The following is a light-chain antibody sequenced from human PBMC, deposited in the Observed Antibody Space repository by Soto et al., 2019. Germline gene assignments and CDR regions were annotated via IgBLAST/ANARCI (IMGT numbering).Light chain of an antibody. CDR3: QLSYSTPWT. Sequence: DIQMTQSPSSLSASVGDRVTITCRASQSISSYLNWYQQKPGKAPKLLIYDASSLQSGVPSRFSGSGSGTDFTLTISSLQPEDFATYYCQLSYSTPWTFGQGTKVEIK. CDR1: QSISSY. J-gene: IGKJ1*01. V-gene: IGKV1-39*01. CDR2: DAS.